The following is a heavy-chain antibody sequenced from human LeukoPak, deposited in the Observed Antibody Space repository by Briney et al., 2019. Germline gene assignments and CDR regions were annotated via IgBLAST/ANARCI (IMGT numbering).Heavy chain of an antibody. J-gene: IGHJ5*02. CDR1: GFTFSSYA. CDR3: ARSPVATAVNYWFDP. D-gene: IGHD2-21*01. V-gene: IGHV3-30*01. Sequence: GGSLRLSCAASGFTFSSYAMHWVRQAPGKGLERVAVVSYDGTQKKYADSVKGRFTISRDNSKNTLYLQMDSLRVEDMAVYYCARSPVATAVNYWFDPWGQGTLVTASS. CDR2: VSYDGTQK.